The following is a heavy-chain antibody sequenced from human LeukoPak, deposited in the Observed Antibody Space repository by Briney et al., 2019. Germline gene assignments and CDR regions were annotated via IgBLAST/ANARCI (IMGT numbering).Heavy chain of an antibody. J-gene: IGHJ4*02. CDR1: GYTFNVYY. D-gene: IGHD1-26*01. Sequence: ASLKVSCKASGYTFNVYYIHWVRQAPGQGLEWMGWINPNSGGTNYAQKFQGRVTLTRDTSISTVYMELSRLTSDDTAVYYCARDQGGGATDFDYWGQGTLVTVSS. V-gene: IGHV1-2*02. CDR2: INPNSGGT. CDR3: ARDQGGGATDFDY.